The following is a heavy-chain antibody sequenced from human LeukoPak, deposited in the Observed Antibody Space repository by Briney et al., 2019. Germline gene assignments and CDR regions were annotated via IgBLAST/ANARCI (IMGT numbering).Heavy chain of an antibody. CDR2: INPNSGGT. D-gene: IGHD5-18*01. CDR3: ARAVDTALPVFDL. CDR1: GYTFTGYY. V-gene: IGHV1-2*02. J-gene: IGHJ2*01. Sequence: ASVKVSCKASGYTFTGYYMHWVRQAPGQGLEWMGWINPNSGGTNYAQKFQGRVTMTRDTSISTAYMELSRLRSDDTAVYYCARAVDTALPVFDLWGRGTLVTVSS.